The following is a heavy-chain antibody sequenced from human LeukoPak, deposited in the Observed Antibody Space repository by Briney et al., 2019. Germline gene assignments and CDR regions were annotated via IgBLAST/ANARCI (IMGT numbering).Heavy chain of an antibody. CDR3: VRVDNGGNYFDY. J-gene: IGHJ4*02. D-gene: IGHD4-23*01. Sequence: PSETLSLTCTVSGYSINNNYYWGWIRQPPGKGLEWIVSIYHSGSTYYNPSLKSRLTISADTSKNQFSLRLSSVTAADTAVYYCVRVDNGGNYFDYWGQGTLVTVSS. CDR1: GYSINNNYY. CDR2: IYHSGST. V-gene: IGHV4-38-2*02.